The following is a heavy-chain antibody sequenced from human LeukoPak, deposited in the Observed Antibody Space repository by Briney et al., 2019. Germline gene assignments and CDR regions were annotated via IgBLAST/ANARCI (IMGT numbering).Heavy chain of an antibody. J-gene: IGHJ4*02. Sequence: AAVKDSCKASGYSFSGYYIHWVRQAPGQGLEWMGWINPRISGTNYAQIFQGRVTMTSDTSISTAYMELSRLGSEDTAVYYCARDYGGERGGYYFDSWGQGTLVSVYS. V-gene: IGHV1-2*02. CDR3: ARDYGGERGGYYFDS. D-gene: IGHD3-10*01. CDR2: INPRISGT. CDR1: GYSFSGYY.